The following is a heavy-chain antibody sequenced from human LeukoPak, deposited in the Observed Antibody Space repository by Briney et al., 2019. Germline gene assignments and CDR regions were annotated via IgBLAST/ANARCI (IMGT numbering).Heavy chain of an antibody. J-gene: IGHJ3*02. CDR2: IFYTGST. D-gene: IGHD6-19*01. CDR3: AREDMAVAGFDAFDI. V-gene: IGHV4-39*07. CDR1: GGSISSSSYY. Sequence: PSETLSLTCTVSGGSISSSSYYWGWIRQPPGKGLEWIGNIFYTGSTYYNSSLKSRVTISVDTSKNQFSLKLSFVTAADTAVYYCAREDMAVAGFDAFDIWGQGTMVTVSS.